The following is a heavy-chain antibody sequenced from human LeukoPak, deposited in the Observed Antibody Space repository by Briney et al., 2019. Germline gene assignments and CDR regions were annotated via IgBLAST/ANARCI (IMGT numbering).Heavy chain of an antibody. CDR3: ARGQGDYGDYADY. CDR1: GFTFSNDW. J-gene: IGHJ4*02. CDR2: IWYDGSNK. V-gene: IGHV3-33*08. Sequence: GGSLRLSCAASGFTFSNDWMSWVRQAPGKGLEWVAVIWYDGSNKYYADSVKGRFTISGDNSKNTLYLQMNSLRAEDTAVYYCARGQGDYGDYADYWGQGTLVTVSS. D-gene: IGHD4-17*01.